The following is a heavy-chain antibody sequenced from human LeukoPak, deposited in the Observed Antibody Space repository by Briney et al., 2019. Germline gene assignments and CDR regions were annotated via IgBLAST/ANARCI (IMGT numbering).Heavy chain of an antibody. CDR1: GFTFSSYS. Sequence: GGSLRLSCAASGFTFSSYSMNWVRQAPGKGLEWVSYISSRSSTIYYADSVKGRFTISRDNAKKSLYLQMNSLRAEDTAVYYCARGYYYGSGSHKNFDYWGQGTLVTVSS. V-gene: IGHV3-48*01. J-gene: IGHJ4*02. CDR2: ISSRSSTI. CDR3: ARGYYYGSGSHKNFDY. D-gene: IGHD3-10*01.